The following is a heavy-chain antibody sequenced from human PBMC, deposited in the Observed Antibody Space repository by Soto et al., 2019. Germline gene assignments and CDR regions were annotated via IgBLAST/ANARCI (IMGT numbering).Heavy chain of an antibody. CDR3: AGEPRGGAYDMDV. Sequence: PSETLSLTCTVSGGSISSYYWSWIRQPPGKGLEWIGYIYYSGSTNYNPSLKSRVTISVDTSKNQFSLKLSSVTAADTAVYYCAGEPRGGAYDMDVWGQGTTVTVSS. CDR2: IYYSGST. V-gene: IGHV4-59*01. D-gene: IGHD3-16*01. J-gene: IGHJ6*02. CDR1: GGSISSYY.